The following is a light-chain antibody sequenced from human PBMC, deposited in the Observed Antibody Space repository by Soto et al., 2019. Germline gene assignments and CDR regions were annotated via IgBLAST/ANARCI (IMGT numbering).Light chain of an antibody. Sequence: DIQMTQSPSTLSASVEDRVTITCLASQSISSWLAWYQQKPGKAPKPLIYKASSLESGVPSRFSGSGSGTEFTLTISSLQPDDFATYYCQQYNSYSSSFGQGTRLEIK. CDR1: QSISSW. V-gene: IGKV1-5*03. CDR3: QQYNSYSSS. CDR2: KAS. J-gene: IGKJ5*01.